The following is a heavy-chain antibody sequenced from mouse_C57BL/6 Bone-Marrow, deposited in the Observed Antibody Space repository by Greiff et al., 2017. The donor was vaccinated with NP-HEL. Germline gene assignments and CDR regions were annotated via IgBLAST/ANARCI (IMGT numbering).Heavy chain of an antibody. Sequence: QVQLQQSGPGLVQPSQSLSITCTVSGFSLTSYGVHWVRQSPGKGLEWLGVIWSGGSTDYTAAFISRLSISKDNSKSQVFFKMNSLQAEDTAIYYCARNPLYGSNYWYFDVWGTGTTVTVSS. CDR2: IWSGGST. D-gene: IGHD1-1*01. CDR3: ARNPLYGSNYWYFDV. J-gene: IGHJ1*03. V-gene: IGHV2-2*01. CDR1: GFSLTSYG.